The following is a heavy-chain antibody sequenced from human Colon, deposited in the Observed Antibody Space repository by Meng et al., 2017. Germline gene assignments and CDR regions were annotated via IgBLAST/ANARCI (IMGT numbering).Heavy chain of an antibody. Sequence: QVQLEESGPGLVRPSEHLSLICAVSGASFRSPDNQWGWVRQPPGKGREWIGYARNDYANTNYNPSLKSRVNVSLDTSKNQFYLNVRCVTAADTAVYYCARDHWGSLDFWGQGILVTVSS. V-gene: IGHV4-61*08. CDR3: ARDHWGSLDF. CDR2: ARNDYANT. CDR1: GASFRSPDNQ. J-gene: IGHJ4*02. D-gene: IGHD3-16*01.